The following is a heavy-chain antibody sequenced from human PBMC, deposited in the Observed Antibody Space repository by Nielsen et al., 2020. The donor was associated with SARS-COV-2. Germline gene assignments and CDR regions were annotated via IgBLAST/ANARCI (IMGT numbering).Heavy chain of an antibody. CDR2: IIPIFDTA. D-gene: IGHD2-2*02. Sequence: LVKVSCKASGGTFSSYAISWVRQAPGQGLEWMGGIIPIFDTANYAQKFQGRVTITADESTSTAYMELSSLRSEDTAVYYCATGCSSTSCYIGRYYYYYMDVWGKGTTVTVSS. V-gene: IGHV1-69*13. CDR1: GGTFSSYA. J-gene: IGHJ6*03. CDR3: ATGCSSTSCYIGRYYYYYMDV.